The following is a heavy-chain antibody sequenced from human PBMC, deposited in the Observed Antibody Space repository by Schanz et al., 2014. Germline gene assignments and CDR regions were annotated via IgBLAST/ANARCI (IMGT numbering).Heavy chain of an antibody. CDR1: GFTFSNYA. CDR3: ARYYETSYYPLYYCDY. J-gene: IGHJ4*02. Sequence: EVQLVESGGGLVQPGGSLRLSCAASGFTFSNYAMHWVRQAPGKGLEYVSAISANGGSTYHAPSVQGRFTMSRDNSKNTLYLQMGSLRAEDTAVYYCARYYETSYYPLYYCDYWGQGTLVTVSS. V-gene: IGHV3-64*01. D-gene: IGHD3-22*01. CDR2: ISANGGST.